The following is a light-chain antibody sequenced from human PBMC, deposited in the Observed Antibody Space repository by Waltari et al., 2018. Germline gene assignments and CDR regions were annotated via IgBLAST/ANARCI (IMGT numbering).Light chain of an antibody. CDR3: SSYAGSSNLV. CDR2: EVS. CDR1: SSDVGGYNY. Sequence: QSALTQPPSASGSPGQSVTISCTGTSSDVGGYNYVSWYHQHPGKAPKLMIYEVSKRPSGFPDRFSGSKSGNPASLTVSGLQAEDEAGYYCSSYAGSSNLVFGGGTKLTVL. V-gene: IGLV2-8*01. J-gene: IGLJ2*01.